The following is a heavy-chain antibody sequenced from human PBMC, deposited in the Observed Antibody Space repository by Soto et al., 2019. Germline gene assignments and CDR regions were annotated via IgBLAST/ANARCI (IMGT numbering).Heavy chain of an antibody. CDR1: GYTFTSYG. CDR3: ARDRAPNIAARKTFYYYYGMDV. J-gene: IGHJ6*02. CDR2: ISAYNGNT. Sequence: QVQLVQSGAEVKKPGASVKVSCKASGYTFTSYGISWVRQAPGQGLEWMGWISAYNGNTNYAQKLQGRVTMTTDTSTSTAYMELRSLRSDDTAVYYCARDRAPNIAARKTFYYYYGMDVWGQGTTVTVSS. V-gene: IGHV1-18*01. D-gene: IGHD6-6*01.